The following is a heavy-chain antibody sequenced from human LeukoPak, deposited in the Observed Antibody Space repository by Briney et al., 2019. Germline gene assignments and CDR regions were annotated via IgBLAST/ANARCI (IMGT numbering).Heavy chain of an antibody. Sequence: GSLRLSCAASGFTFSSYAMSWVRQAPGKGLEWVSAISGSGGSTYYADSVKGRFTISRDNSKNTLYLQMNSLRAEDTAVYYCAKDRRRGYYGSGSYCFDYWGQGTLVAVSS. CDR1: GFTFSSYA. D-gene: IGHD3-10*01. V-gene: IGHV3-23*01. J-gene: IGHJ4*02. CDR2: ISGSGGST. CDR3: AKDRRRGYYGSGSYCFDY.